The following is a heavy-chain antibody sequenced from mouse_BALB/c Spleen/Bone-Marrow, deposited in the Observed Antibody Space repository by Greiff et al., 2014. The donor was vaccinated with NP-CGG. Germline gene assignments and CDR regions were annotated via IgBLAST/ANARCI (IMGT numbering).Heavy chain of an antibody. CDR1: GYTFTSYW. CDR2: IYPSDNYT. CDR3: TRNYGSSYDWYFDV. Sequence: VQLQQSGAELVRPGASVKLSCKASGYTFTSYWINWVKQRPGQGLEWIGNIYPSDNYTNYNQKFKDKATLTVDKSSSTAYMQLSSPTSEGSAVYYCTRNYGSSYDWYFDVWGAGTTVTVSS. D-gene: IGHD1-1*01. V-gene: IGHV1-69*02. J-gene: IGHJ1*01.